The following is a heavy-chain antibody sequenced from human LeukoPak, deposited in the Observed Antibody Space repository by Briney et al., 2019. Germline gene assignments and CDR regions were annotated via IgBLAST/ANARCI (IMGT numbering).Heavy chain of an antibody. J-gene: IGHJ2*01. Sequence: GGSLRLSCAASGFTFSSYAMHWVRQAPGKGLEWVAVISYDGSNKYYADSVKGRFTISRDNSKNTLYLQMNSLSAEDTAVYYCAKPLAVGGTWYFDLWGRGTLVTVSS. V-gene: IGHV3-30-3*02. D-gene: IGHD6-19*01. CDR1: GFTFSSYA. CDR3: AKPLAVGGTWYFDL. CDR2: ISYDGSNK.